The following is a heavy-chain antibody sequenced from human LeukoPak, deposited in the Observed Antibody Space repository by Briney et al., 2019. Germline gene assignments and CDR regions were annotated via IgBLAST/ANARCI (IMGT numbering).Heavy chain of an antibody. CDR1: GGSISSGGYY. D-gene: IGHD3-22*01. CDR2: IYYSGST. J-gene: IGHJ4*02. V-gene: IGHV4-31*03. CDR3: ARRGYFYDRSGLK. Sequence: PSETLSLTCTVSGGSISSGGYYWSWIRQHPGKGLEWIGYIYYSGSTYYNPSLKSRVTISVDTSKNQFSLKLSSVTAAETAVYYCARRGYFYDRSGLKWGQGTLATVSS.